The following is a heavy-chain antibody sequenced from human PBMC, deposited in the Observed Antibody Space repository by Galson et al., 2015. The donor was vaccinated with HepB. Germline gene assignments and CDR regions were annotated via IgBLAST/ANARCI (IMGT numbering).Heavy chain of an antibody. V-gene: IGHV3-48*01. CDR1: GFTFSSYS. J-gene: IGHJ4*02. CDR3: ARMGIAAATDY. CDR2: ISSSSSTI. Sequence: SLRLSCAASGFTFSSYSMNWVRQAPGKGLEWVSYISSSSSTIYYADSVKGRFTISRDNAKNSLYLQMNSLRAEDTAVYYCARMGIAAATDYWGQGTLVTVSS. D-gene: IGHD6-13*01.